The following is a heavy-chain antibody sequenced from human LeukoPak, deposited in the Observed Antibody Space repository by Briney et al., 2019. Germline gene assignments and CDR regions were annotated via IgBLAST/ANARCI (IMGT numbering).Heavy chain of an antibody. CDR2: VST. CDR1: GGSISGSSHY. J-gene: IGHJ4*02. Sequence: PSETLSLTCTVSGGSISGSSHYWGWIRQPPGKGLEWIGVSTYYNPSLKNRVTISRDTSKNQFSLKLSSVTAADTAIYYCARAGYSYGIISYFDSWGQGTLVTVYS. CDR3: ARAGYSYGIISYFDS. V-gene: IGHV4-39*01. D-gene: IGHD5-18*01.